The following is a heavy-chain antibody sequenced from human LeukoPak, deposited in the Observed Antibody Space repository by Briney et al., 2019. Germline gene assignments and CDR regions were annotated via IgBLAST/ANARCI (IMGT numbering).Heavy chain of an antibody. D-gene: IGHD2-2*01. V-gene: IGHV3-30*04. CDR2: ISYDGSNK. CDR3: ARSPRVCSSTSCYPSKPYYFDY. CDR1: GFTFSSYA. J-gene: IGHJ4*02. Sequence: PGRSLRLSCAASGFTFSSYATHWVRQAPGKGLEWVAVISYDGSNKYYADSVKGRFTVSRDNSKNTLYLQMNSLRAEDTAVYYCARSPRVCSSTSCYPSKPYYFDYWGQGTLVTVSS.